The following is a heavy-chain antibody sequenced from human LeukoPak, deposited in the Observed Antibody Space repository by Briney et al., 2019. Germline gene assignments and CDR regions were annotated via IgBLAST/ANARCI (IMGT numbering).Heavy chain of an antibody. Sequence: GRSLRLSCAASGFTFSSYAMHWVRQAPGKGLEWVAAISYNGSNKYYVDSVKGRFTISRDNSKNTLYLQINSLRAEDTAVYYCARGYGAYGPAGDYWGQGTLVTVSS. J-gene: IGHJ4*02. D-gene: IGHD4-17*01. CDR3: ARGYGAYGPAGDY. V-gene: IGHV3-30-3*01. CDR1: GFTFSSYA. CDR2: ISYNGSNK.